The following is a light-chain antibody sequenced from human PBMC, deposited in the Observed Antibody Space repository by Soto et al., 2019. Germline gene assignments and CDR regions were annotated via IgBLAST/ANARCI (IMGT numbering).Light chain of an antibody. J-gene: IGKJ3*01. V-gene: IGKV1-9*01. Sequence: DIQFTHSPSFPSAPLGRRVTLRCRASQAISSHLAWYQQKQGKAPNILIYGASTLQSGVPSRFSGSGSGTQFTLTISRLQPEDFETYYCQQLNSYPLTFGPGTKVDIK. CDR1: QAISSH. CDR2: GAS. CDR3: QQLNSYPLT.